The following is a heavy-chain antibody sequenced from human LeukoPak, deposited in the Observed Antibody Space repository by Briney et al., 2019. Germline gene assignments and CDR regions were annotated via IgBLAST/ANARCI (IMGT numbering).Heavy chain of an antibody. CDR1: GGSISSGGYY. CDR3: TRELVEYSYGYYMDV. J-gene: IGHJ6*03. D-gene: IGHD5-18*01. Sequence: SCTVSGGSISSGGYYWSWIRQHPGKGLEWIGYIYYSGSTYYNPSLKSRVTISVDTSKNQFSLKLSSVTAADTAVYYCTRELVEYSYGYYMDVWGKGTTVTVSS. CDR2: IYYSGST. V-gene: IGHV4-31*03.